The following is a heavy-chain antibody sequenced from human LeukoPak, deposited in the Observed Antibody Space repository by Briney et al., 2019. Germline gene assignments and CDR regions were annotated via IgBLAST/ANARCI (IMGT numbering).Heavy chain of an antibody. CDR1: GFTFSSYG. CDR3: AKDGRGSGYFPDY. J-gene: IGHJ4*02. V-gene: IGHV3-30*02. CDR2: IRYDGGNK. Sequence: PGGSLRLSCAASGFTFSSYGMHWVRQAPGKGLEWVAFIRYDGGNKYYADSVKGRFTISRDNSKNTLYLQMNSLRPEDSAVHYCAKDGRGSGYFPDYWGQGTLVTVSS. D-gene: IGHD3-22*01.